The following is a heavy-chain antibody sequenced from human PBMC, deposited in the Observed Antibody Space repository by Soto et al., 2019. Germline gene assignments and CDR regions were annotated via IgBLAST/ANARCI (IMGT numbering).Heavy chain of an antibody. V-gene: IGHV3-15*07. J-gene: IGHJ6*02. CDR2: IKSKTNGGTT. D-gene: IGHD3-10*01. CDR1: GFTFSNAW. Sequence: PGGSLRLSCVGSGFTFSNAWMNWARQAPGKGLEWVGRIKSKTNGGTTDFAAPVKGRFTISRDDSKNTLYLQMTSLKAEDTGVYYCTTEKGTWRGYYDMDVWGQGITVTVSS. CDR3: TTEKGTWRGYYDMDV.